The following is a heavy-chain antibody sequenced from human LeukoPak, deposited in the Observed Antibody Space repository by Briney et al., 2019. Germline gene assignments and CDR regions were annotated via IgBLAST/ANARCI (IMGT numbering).Heavy chain of an antibody. CDR3: ARHRGASFAN. CDR1: GGSISSGGYY. CDR2: IHYTGST. V-gene: IGHV4-61*08. Sequence: PSETLSLTCTVSGGSISSGGYYWRWIRQHPGKGLEWIGYIHYTGSTNYNPSFKSRVTISLDTSKNQFSLRLTSVTASDTAVYYCARHRGASFANWGQGTLVTVSS. J-gene: IGHJ4*02. D-gene: IGHD3-10*01.